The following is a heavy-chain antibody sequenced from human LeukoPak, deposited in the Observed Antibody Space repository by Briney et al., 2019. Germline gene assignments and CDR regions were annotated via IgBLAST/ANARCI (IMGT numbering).Heavy chain of an antibody. V-gene: IGHV4-34*01. D-gene: IGHD6-19*01. Sequence: KPSETLSLTCAVYGGSFSGYYWSWIRQPPGKGLEWIGEINHSGSTNYNPSLKSRVTISVDTSKNQFSLKLSSVTAADTAVYYCARRPYSSDWYGITPFDYWGQGTLVTVSS. J-gene: IGHJ4*02. CDR3: ARRPYSSDWYGITPFDY. CDR2: INHSGST. CDR1: GGSFSGYY.